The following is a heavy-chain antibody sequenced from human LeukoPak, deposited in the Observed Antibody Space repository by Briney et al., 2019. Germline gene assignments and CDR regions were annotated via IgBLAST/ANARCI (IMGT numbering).Heavy chain of an antibody. Sequence: PGRSLRLSCAASGFTFDDYAMHWVRQAPGKGLEWVSGISWNSGSIGYADSVKGRFTISRDNSKNTLYLQMNSLRAEDTAVYYCAKRLPRYSYGFLPDYWGQGTLVTVSS. D-gene: IGHD5-18*01. CDR1: GFTFDDYA. CDR2: ISWNSGSI. V-gene: IGHV3-9*01. J-gene: IGHJ4*02. CDR3: AKRLPRYSYGFLPDY.